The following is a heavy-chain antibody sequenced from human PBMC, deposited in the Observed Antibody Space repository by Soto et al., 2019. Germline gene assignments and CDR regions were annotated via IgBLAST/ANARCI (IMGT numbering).Heavy chain of an antibody. J-gene: IGHJ4*02. CDR1: GFTFSSYA. CDR2: MSGSGSRT. Sequence: DVHLLESGGGLVQPGGSLRLSCAASGFTFSSYAMSWVRQAPGKGLELVSGMSGSGSRTYYADSVKGRFTISRDNSKNTLYLQMNSLRIEDTAVFYCAKRDYYDNSGYAPLFASWGQGTLVAVSS. V-gene: IGHV3-23*01. CDR3: AKRDYYDNSGYAPLFAS. D-gene: IGHD3-22*01.